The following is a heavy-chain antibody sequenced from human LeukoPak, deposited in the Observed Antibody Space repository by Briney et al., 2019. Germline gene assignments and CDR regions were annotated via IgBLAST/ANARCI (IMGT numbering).Heavy chain of an antibody. Sequence: ASVKVSCKASGYTFTGYNMHWVRQAPGQGLEWMGWINPNSGGTNYAQKFQGRVTMTRDTSTSTAYMELRSLRSDDTAVYYCARDLMASSSWDWFDPWGQGTLVTVSS. CDR3: ARDLMASSSWDWFDP. J-gene: IGHJ5*02. CDR2: INPNSGGT. V-gene: IGHV1-2*02. CDR1: GYTFTGYN. D-gene: IGHD6-13*01.